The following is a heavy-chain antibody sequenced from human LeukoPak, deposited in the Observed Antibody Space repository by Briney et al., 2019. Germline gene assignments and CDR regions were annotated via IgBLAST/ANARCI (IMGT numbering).Heavy chain of an antibody. CDR2: IKSKTDGGTT. J-gene: IGHJ4*02. CDR1: GFTFSNAW. D-gene: IGHD2-2*01. Sequence: PGGSLRLSCAASGFTFSNAWMSWVRQAPGKGLEWVGRIKSKTDGGTTDYAAPVKGRFTISRDDSKNTLYLQMNSLKTEDTAVYYCTTDLLVVPAVNYFDYWGQGTLVTVSS. CDR3: TTDLLVVPAVNYFDY. V-gene: IGHV3-15*01.